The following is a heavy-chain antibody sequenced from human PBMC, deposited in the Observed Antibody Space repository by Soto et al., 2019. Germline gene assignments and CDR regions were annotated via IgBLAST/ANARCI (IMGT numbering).Heavy chain of an antibody. D-gene: IGHD4-4*01. CDR2: ISPNGQGI. CDR1: GFTATSNG. Sequence: EVKLLESGGGLVQPGVSLRLSCGVSGFTATSNGVSWVRQAPGNVMEWVSAISPNGQGIWYADSVKGRFTISRDISRNTVFLQMDSLRAEDTAVYYCAKDRQYPSDYFHYWGQGTLVTVSS. J-gene: IGHJ4*02. CDR3: AKDRQYPSDYFHY. V-gene: IGHV3-23*01.